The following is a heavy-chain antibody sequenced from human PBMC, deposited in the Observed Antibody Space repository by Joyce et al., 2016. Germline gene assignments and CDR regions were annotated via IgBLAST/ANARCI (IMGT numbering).Heavy chain of an antibody. CDR3: AADVAEVGFGELDH. D-gene: IGHD3-10*01. CDR2: IKSKTSGETT. V-gene: IGHV3-15*01. J-gene: IGHJ4*02. Sequence: EVQVAEYGGGLVKTGGSLRLSCAASGFTCNVAWMTWVRQAPWKGLEWVGRIKSKTSGETTEYAAPVKGRFTISRDDSKNTVSLLMNGLRTEDTAVYFCAADVAEVGFGELDHWGQGTLVTVSS. CDR1: GFTCNVAW.